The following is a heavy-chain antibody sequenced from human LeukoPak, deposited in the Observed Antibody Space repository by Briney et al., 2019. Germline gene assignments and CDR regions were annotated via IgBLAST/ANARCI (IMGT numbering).Heavy chain of an antibody. D-gene: IGHD3-10*01. J-gene: IGHJ4*02. CDR1: GGSISSPTHY. Sequence: SETLSLTCTVSGGSISSPTHYWGWIRQPPGKELEWIGSIYYSGNTNYSPSLKSRVTISADRSNNRFSLSLNSVTAADTAVFYCARGEEYGSGTVHFDYWGQGILVTVSS. V-gene: IGHV4-39*07. CDR3: ARGEEYGSGTVHFDY. CDR2: IYYSGNT.